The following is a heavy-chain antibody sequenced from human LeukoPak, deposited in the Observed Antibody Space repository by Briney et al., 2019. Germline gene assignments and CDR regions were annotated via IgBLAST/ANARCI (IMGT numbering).Heavy chain of an antibody. CDR2: INEDGSGK. J-gene: IGHJ6*04. V-gene: IGHV3-7*01. CDR1: GFTFSNYW. Sequence: GGSLRLSCVSSGFTFSNYWMKWVRQAPGNGLEWVASINEDGSGKFSVGSVKDRITISRDNTRNSLDLQINSLTVEDTAIYYCARDDGDVWGTGTTVTVSS. CDR3: ARDDGDV.